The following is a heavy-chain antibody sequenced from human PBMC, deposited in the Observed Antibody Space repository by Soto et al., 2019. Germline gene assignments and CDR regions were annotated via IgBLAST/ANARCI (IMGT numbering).Heavy chain of an antibody. J-gene: IGHJ4*02. CDR2: IDPRSGVS. V-gene: IGHV1-2*02. Sequence: ASVKVSCKPSGYTFSDLYIHWVRQAPGLGLEWMWWIDPRSGVSRKTQKFQGSLTMTRDTSTNTVYVELTSLRSDDTDVYSCASYNHGPRNYWGQGPLVTVSS. D-gene: IGHD1-20*01. CDR3: ASYNHGPRNY. CDR1: GYTFSDLY.